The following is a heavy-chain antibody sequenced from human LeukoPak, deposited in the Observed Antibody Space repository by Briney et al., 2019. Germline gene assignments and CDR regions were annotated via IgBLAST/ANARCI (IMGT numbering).Heavy chain of an antibody. CDR1: GYTLTGHY. V-gene: IGHV1-2*02. D-gene: IGHD2-15*01. CDR2: INPNSGGT. Sequence: GASVKVSCKASGYTLTGHYIHWVRQAPGQGLEWMGWINPNSGGTTYAQKFQGRVTMTRDTSISTAYMELNNLRSDDTAVYYCARDQVARDIVLVLAATGTIDYWGQGTLVTVSS. J-gene: IGHJ4*02. CDR3: ARDQVARDIVLVLAATGTIDY.